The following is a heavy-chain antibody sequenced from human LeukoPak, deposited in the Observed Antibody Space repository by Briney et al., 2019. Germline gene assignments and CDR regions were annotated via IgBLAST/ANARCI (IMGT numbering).Heavy chain of an antibody. CDR3: ARAFSGYGPLDY. CDR1: GFTFSSYW. V-gene: IGHV3-74*01. J-gene: IGHJ4*02. CDR2: INSDGSST. Sequence: PGGSLGLSCAASGFTFSSYWMHWVRQAPGKGLVWVSRINSDGSSTSYADSVKGRFTISRDNAKNTLYLQMNSLRAEDTAVYYCARAFSGYGPLDYWGQGTLVTVSS. D-gene: IGHD5-12*01.